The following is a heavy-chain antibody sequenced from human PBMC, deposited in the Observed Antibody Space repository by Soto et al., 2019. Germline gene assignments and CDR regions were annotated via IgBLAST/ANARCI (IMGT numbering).Heavy chain of an antibody. CDR1: GGSISSGDYY. CDR3: ARDQDYGGNRWFDP. D-gene: IGHD4-17*01. CDR2: IYYSGST. J-gene: IGHJ5*02. V-gene: IGHV4-30-4*01. Sequence: PSETLSLTCTVSGGSISSGDYYWSWIRQPPGKGLEWIGYIYYSGSTYYNPSLKSRVTISVDTSKNQFSLKLSSVTAADTAVYYCARDQDYGGNRWFDPWGQGTLGTVSS.